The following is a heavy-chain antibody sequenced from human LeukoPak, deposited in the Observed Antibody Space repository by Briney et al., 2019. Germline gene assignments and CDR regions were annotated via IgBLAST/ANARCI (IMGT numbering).Heavy chain of an antibody. Sequence: GESLQISCKGSGYSFTSYWIGWVRQMPGKGLEWMGIIYPGDSDTRYSPSFQGQVTISADKSISTAYLQWSSLKASDTAMYYCARLGSERYFDWRTSWYWGQGTLVTVSS. CDR2: IYPGDSDT. D-gene: IGHD3-9*01. CDR3: ARLGSERYFDWRTSWY. CDR1: GYSFTSYW. J-gene: IGHJ4*02. V-gene: IGHV5-51*01.